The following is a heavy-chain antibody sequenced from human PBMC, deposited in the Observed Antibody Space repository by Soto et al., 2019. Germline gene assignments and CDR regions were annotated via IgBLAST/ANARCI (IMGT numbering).Heavy chain of an antibody. CDR1: GGTFSSHS. V-gene: IGHV1-69*01. J-gene: IGHJ4*02. Sequence: VQLMQSGAEVKKPGSSVKVSCKASGGTFSSHSINWVRQAPGQGLEWMGGVISLSGTANYGLNFKGSVTITADQSTSTAYMELNSLRSDGTGVYYCAREVGYGDFSAALLDWGQGTLVTVSS. CDR2: VISLSGTA. CDR3: AREVGYGDFSAALLD. D-gene: IGHD4-17*01.